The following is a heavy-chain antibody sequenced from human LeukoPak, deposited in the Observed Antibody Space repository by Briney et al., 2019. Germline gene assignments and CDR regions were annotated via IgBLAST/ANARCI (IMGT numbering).Heavy chain of an antibody. D-gene: IGHD3-10*01. CDR2: INHSGST. CDR1: GGSFSGYY. J-gene: IGHJ4*02. Sequence: SETLSLTCVVYGGSFSGYYWSWIRQPPGKGLEWIGEINHSGSTNYNPSLKSRVTISVDTSKNQFSLKLSSVTAADTAVYYCARRTKMVYGDFDYWGQGTLVTVSS. CDR3: ARRTKMVYGDFDY. V-gene: IGHV4-34*01.